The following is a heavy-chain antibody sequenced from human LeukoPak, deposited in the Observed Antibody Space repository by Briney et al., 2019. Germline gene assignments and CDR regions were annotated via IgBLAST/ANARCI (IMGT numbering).Heavy chain of an antibody. CDR1: VYLFSPWL. D-gene: IGHD1-14*01. CDR3: PRGPRNDP. V-gene: IGHV1-8*01. Sequence: ASVKVSCKTSVYLFSPWLINWVRQAAGQGLEGLGWLHPDSGNTDYAQKFPGRVTMPRDTPPSTAYLPLSGRRLDDTPVYFFPRGPRNDPWGEGTLVTVSS. J-gene: IGHJ5*02. CDR2: LHPDSGNT.